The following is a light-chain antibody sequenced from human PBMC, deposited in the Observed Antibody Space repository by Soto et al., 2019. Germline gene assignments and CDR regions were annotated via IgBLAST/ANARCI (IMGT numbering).Light chain of an antibody. CDR1: SSDVGGYNY. Sequence: QSALTQPASVSGSPGQSITISCTGTSSDVGGYNYVSWYQQHPGIAPKLLIYGVTNRPSGVSTRFSGSKSGNTASLTISGPQAEDEADNHCSSYTSASTLLYLFGPGPRATSL. V-gene: IGLV2-14*01. J-gene: IGLJ1*01. CDR2: GVT. CDR3: SSYTSASTLLYL.